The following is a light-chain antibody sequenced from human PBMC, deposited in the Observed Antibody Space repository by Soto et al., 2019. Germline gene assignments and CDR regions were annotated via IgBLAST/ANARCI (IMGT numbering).Light chain of an antibody. Sequence: EIILTQSPVTLSVYPGERATLSCRASQSVGSNLAWYQQKPGQAPRLLIHGASYRATGIPDRFSGRGSGTEFTLAISRLQSEDFAVYYCQQYNTWPLTFGGGTKGDNK. V-gene: IGKV3-15*01. CDR1: QSVGSN. CDR2: GAS. J-gene: IGKJ4*01. CDR3: QQYNTWPLT.